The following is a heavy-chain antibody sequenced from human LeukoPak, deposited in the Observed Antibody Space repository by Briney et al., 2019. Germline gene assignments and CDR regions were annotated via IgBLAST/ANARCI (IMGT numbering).Heavy chain of an antibody. V-gene: IGHV3-23*01. CDR3: AKENDYGDYVHPPGYYFDY. D-gene: IGHD4-17*01. Sequence: PGGSLRLSCAASGFTFSSYAMSWVRQAPGKGLEWVSAISGSGGSTYYADSVKGRFTISRDNSKNTLYLQMNSLRAEDTAVYYCAKENDYGDYVHPPGYYFDYWGQGTLVTVSS. CDR2: ISGSGGST. CDR1: GFTFSSYA. J-gene: IGHJ4*02.